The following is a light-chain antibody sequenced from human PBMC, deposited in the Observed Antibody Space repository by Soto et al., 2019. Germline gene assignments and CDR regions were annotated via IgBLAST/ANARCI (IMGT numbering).Light chain of an antibody. Sequence: QSALTQPASVSGSPGQSITISCTGSSSDIGRYDDVSWYQQLPGKAPKLIIYRVINRPSGISDRFSGSKSGNSASLSISGLQPEDEASYFCGSYTRATTRVFGGGTKLTVL. J-gene: IGLJ3*02. CDR3: GSYTRATTRV. CDR1: SSDIGRYDD. V-gene: IGLV2-14*03. CDR2: RVI.